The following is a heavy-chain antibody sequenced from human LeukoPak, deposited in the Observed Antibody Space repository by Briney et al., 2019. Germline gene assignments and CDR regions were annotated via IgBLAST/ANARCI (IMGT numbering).Heavy chain of an antibody. D-gene: IGHD4-17*01. Sequence: GGSLRLSCAASGFTFSSYAMSWVRQAPGKGLEWVSAISGSGGSTYYADSVKGRFTISRDNSKSTLYLQMNSLRAEDTAVYYCATNDYGDYHWFDPWGQGTLVTVSS. V-gene: IGHV3-23*01. CDR1: GFTFSSYA. CDR3: ATNDYGDYHWFDP. CDR2: ISGSGGST. J-gene: IGHJ5*02.